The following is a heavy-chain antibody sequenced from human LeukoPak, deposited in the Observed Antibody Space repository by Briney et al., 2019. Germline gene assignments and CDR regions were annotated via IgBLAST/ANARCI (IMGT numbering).Heavy chain of an antibody. CDR2: INHSGST. D-gene: IGHD3-10*01. CDR1: GGSFSGYY. J-gene: IGHJ4*02. CDR3: ARGRTYYYGSGSYYY. V-gene: IGHV4-34*01. Sequence: SETLSLTCAVYGGSFSGYYWSWIRQPPGKGLEWIGEINHSGSTNYNPSLKSRVTISVDTSKNQFSLKLSSVTAADTAVYYCARGRTYYYGSGSYYYWGQGTLVTVPS.